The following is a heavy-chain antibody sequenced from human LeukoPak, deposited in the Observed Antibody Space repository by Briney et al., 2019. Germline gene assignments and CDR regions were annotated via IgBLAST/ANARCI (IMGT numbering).Heavy chain of an antibody. CDR2: INPNSGGT. D-gene: IGHD2-2*01. Sequence: AASVKVSCKAFGYTFTGYYMHWVRQAPGQGLEWMGWINPNSGGTNYAQKFQGRVTMTRDTSISTAYMELSRLRSDDTAVYYCARGCGSTSCSDYWGQGTLVTVSS. CDR1: GYTFTGYY. CDR3: ARGCGSTSCSDY. J-gene: IGHJ4*02. V-gene: IGHV1-2*02.